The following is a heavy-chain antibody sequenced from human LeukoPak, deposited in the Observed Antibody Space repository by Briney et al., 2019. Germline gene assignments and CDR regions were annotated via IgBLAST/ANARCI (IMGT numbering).Heavy chain of an antibody. J-gene: IGHJ3*02. Sequence: SETLSLTCTVSGGSISSYYWCWIGQPPGKGLEWIGYMYYSGSTNYNPSLKSRVTISVDTSKNQFSPKLSSVTAADTAVYYCARVGSSGPFDAFDIWGQGTMVTVSS. V-gene: IGHV4-59*01. CDR2: MYYSGST. CDR3: ARVGSSGPFDAFDI. CDR1: GGSISSYY. D-gene: IGHD3-22*01.